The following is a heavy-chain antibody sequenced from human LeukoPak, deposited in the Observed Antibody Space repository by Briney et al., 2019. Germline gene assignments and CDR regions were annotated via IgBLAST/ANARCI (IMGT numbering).Heavy chain of an antibody. D-gene: IGHD3-22*01. V-gene: IGHV3-30-3*01. CDR3: AKDAGHYYDSSGYYRGTFDY. J-gene: IGHJ4*02. Sequence: GGSLRLSCAASGFTFSSYAMHWVRQAPGKGLEWVAVISYDGSNKYYADSVKGRFTISRDNSKNTLYLQMNSLRAEDTAVYYCAKDAGHYYDSSGYYRGTFDYWGQGTLVTVSS. CDR1: GFTFSSYA. CDR2: ISYDGSNK.